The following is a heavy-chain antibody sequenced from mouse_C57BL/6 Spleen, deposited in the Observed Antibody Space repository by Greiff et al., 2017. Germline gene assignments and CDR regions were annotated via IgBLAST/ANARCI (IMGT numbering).Heavy chain of an antibody. CDR3: ARIPLCITSVVGGEYYFDY. CDR1: GFSLSTFGMG. Sequence: QVTLKESGPGILQPSQSLSLTCSFSGFSLSTFGMGVGWIRQPSGKGLEWLAHIWWDDDKYYNPALKSRLTSSKDTSKNQVFLKIANVDTADTATYYCARIPLCITSVVGGEYYFDYWGQGTTLTVSS. V-gene: IGHV8-8*01. D-gene: IGHD1-1*01. CDR2: IWWDDDK. J-gene: IGHJ2*01.